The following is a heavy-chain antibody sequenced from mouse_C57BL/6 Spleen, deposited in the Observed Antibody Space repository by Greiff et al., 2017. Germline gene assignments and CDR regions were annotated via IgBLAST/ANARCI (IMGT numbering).Heavy chain of an antibody. CDR3: TTGYGKDY. CDR1: GFNIKDDY. CDR2: IDPENGDT. D-gene: IGHD2-1*01. Sequence: VHVKQSGAELVRPGASVKLSCTASGFNIKDDYMHWVKQRPEQGLEWIGWIDPENGDTEYASKFQGKATITADTSSNTAYLQLSSLTSEDTAVYYCTTGYGKDYWGQGTTLTVSS. V-gene: IGHV14-4*01. J-gene: IGHJ2*01.